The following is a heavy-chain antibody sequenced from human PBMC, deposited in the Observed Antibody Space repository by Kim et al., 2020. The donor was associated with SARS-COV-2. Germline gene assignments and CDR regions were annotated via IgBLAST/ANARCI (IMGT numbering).Heavy chain of an antibody. CDR1: GFTFSSYA. V-gene: IGHV3-30-3*01. CDR3: ASAYDILTCYYYYYGMDV. J-gene: IGHJ6*01. Sequence: GGSLRLSCAASGFTFSSYAMHWVRQAPGKGLEWVAVISYDGSNKYYADSVKGRFTISRDNSKNTLYLQMNSLRAEDTAVYYCASAYDILTCYYYYYGMDV. CDR2: ISYDGSNK. D-gene: IGHD3-9*01.